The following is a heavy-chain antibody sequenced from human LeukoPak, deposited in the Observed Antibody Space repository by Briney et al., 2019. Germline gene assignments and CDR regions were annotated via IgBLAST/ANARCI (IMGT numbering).Heavy chain of an antibody. D-gene: IGHD2-15*01. CDR2: INHSGST. V-gene: IGHV4-34*01. J-gene: IGHJ5*02. CDR1: GGSFSGYY. CDR3: VRVEGIVYWFDP. Sequence: SETLSLTCAVYGGSFSGYYWSWIRQPPGKGLEWIGEINHSGSTNYNPSLKSRVTISVDTSKNQFSLKLSSVTAADTAVYYCVRVEGIVYWFDPWGQGTLVTVSS.